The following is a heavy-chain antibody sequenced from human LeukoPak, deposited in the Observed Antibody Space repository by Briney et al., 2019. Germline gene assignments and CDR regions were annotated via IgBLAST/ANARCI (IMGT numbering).Heavy chain of an antibody. J-gene: IGHJ4*02. V-gene: IGHV3-20*04. Sequence: GGSLRISCAASGFTFDDYGMSWVRQGPGKGLEWVSGINWNGGSTGYADSVTGRFTVSRDNAKNSLYLHMHSLRVEDTAFYSCARHTDIVVVQAALNYWGQGTLVTVSS. CDR3: ARHTDIVVVQAALNY. CDR1: GFTFDDYG. CDR2: INWNGGST. D-gene: IGHD2-2*01.